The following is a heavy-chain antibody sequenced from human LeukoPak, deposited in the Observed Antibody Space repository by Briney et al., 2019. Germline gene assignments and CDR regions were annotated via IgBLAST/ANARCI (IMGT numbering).Heavy chain of an antibody. Sequence: GASVKVSCKASGYTFTSYDINWVRQATGQGLEWMGWMNPNSGNTGYAQKFQGRVTMTRNTSISTAYMELSSLRSEDTAVYYCARKVVVTGYYYYYYMDVWGKGTTVTASS. CDR3: ARKVVVTGYYYYYYMDV. V-gene: IGHV1-8*01. J-gene: IGHJ6*03. D-gene: IGHD3-22*01. CDR1: GYTFTSYD. CDR2: MNPNSGNT.